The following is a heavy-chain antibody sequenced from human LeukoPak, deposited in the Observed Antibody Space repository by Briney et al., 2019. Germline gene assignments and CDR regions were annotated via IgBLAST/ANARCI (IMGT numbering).Heavy chain of an antibody. D-gene: IGHD3-22*01. J-gene: IGHJ4*02. CDR3: AKRRNYYDSSGPFDY. CDR2: ISGSGGST. Sequence: PGGSRRLSCAASGFTFSSYAMSWVRQAPGKGLEWVSAISGSGGSTYYADSVKGRFTISRDNSKNTLYLQMNSLRSEDTAVYYCAKRRNYYDSSGPFDYWGQGTLVTVSS. CDR1: GFTFSSYA. V-gene: IGHV3-23*01.